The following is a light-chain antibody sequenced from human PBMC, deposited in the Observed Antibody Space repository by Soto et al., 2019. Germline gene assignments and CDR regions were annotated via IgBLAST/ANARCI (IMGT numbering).Light chain of an antibody. Sequence: EIVMTQSPATLSVSPGERATLSCRASHSVSTRLAWYQQKPGQAPRLLIYDASTRATGLPARFSGSGSGTDFTLTISSLQSADFAVYYCQHYTNWPLTFGGGTKVEIK. V-gene: IGKV3-15*01. CDR3: QHYTNWPLT. CDR2: DAS. CDR1: HSVSTR. J-gene: IGKJ4*01.